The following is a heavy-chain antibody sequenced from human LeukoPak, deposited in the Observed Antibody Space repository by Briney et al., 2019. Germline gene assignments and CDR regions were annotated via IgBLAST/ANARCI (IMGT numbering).Heavy chain of an antibody. CDR1: GFTFSSYG. D-gene: IGHD1-7*01. CDR2: IPYDGSNK. V-gene: IGHV3-30*18. J-gene: IGHJ4*02. CDR3: AKDKSFLELLFDY. Sequence: GGSLRLSCAASGFTFSSYGMHWVRQAPGKGLEWVAVIPYDGSNKYYADSVKGRFTISRDNSKNTLYLQMNSLRAEDTAVYYCAKDKSFLELLFDYWGQGTLVTVSS.